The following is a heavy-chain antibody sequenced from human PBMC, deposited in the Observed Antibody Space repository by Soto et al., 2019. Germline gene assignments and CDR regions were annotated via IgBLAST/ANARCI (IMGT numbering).Heavy chain of an antibody. CDR3: ERVYDFWSGNDAFDI. CDR1: GFTFSSYA. J-gene: IGHJ3*02. V-gene: IGHV3-30-3*01. Sequence: GGALRLTCAASGFTFSSYAMHWVRQAPGKGLEWVAVISYDGSNKYYADSVKGRFTISRDNSKNTLYLQMNSLRAEDTAVYYCERVYDFWSGNDAFDIWGQGTMVTVSS. D-gene: IGHD3-3*01. CDR2: ISYDGSNK.